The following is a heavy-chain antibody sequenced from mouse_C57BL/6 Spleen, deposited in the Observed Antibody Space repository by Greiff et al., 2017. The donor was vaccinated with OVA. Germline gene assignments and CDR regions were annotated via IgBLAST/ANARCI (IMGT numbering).Heavy chain of an antibody. CDR3: ARRVLQLEYFDV. CDR2: IYPGSGNT. J-gene: IGHJ1*03. V-gene: IGHV1-76*01. CDR1: GYTFTDYY. Sequence: QVQLKESGAELVRPGASVKLSCKASGYTFTDYYINWVKQRPGQGLEWIARIYPGSGNTYYNEKFKGKATLTAEKSSSTAYMQLSSLTSEDSAVYFCARRVLQLEYFDVWGTGTTVTVSS. D-gene: IGHD2-14*01.